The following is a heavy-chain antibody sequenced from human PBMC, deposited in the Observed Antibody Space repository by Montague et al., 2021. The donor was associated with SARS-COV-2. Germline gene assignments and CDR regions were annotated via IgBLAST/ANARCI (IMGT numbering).Heavy chain of an antibody. D-gene: IGHD6-13*01. Sequence: SETLSLTCTVSGGSINDYYWTWVRQPAGEGLEWIGRIYSSGSANYNPFLESRVTMSLDTSTNQFSLIVNSVTAADTAVYYCARVLPVAVSTQYAFDIWGQGTLVTVSS. CDR2: IYSSGSA. V-gene: IGHV4-4*07. J-gene: IGHJ3*02. CDR3: ARVLPVAVSTQYAFDI. CDR1: GGSINDYY.